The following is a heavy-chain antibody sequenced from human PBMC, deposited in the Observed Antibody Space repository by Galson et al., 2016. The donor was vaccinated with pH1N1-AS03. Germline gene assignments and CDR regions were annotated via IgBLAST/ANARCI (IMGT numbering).Heavy chain of an antibody. CDR1: GFTFSSHS. Sequence: SLRLSCAASGFTFSSHSMHWARQAPDEGLEWVAGISYHGNNKFYAHSVKGRFTISRDSLQNTLDLQMNNLSAEDSAVYFCARETIRAGEFDLWGRGTVVTVSS. V-gene: IGHV3-30-3*01. D-gene: IGHD1-26*01. J-gene: IGHJ3*01. CDR2: ISYHGNNK. CDR3: ARETIRAGEFDL.